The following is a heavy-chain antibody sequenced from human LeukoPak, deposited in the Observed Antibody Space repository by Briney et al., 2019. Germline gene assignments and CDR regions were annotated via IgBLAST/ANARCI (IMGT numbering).Heavy chain of an antibody. D-gene: IGHD6-13*01. CDR2: INHSGST. Sequence: SETLSLTCAVYGGSFSGYYWSWIRQPPGKGLEWIGEINHSGSTNYNPSLKSRVTISVDTSKNQFPLKLSSVTAADTAVYYCARNTLRRYSSSWYGGYDYWGQGTLVTVSS. V-gene: IGHV4-34*01. CDR3: ARNTLRRYSSSWYGGYDY. J-gene: IGHJ4*02. CDR1: GGSFSGYY.